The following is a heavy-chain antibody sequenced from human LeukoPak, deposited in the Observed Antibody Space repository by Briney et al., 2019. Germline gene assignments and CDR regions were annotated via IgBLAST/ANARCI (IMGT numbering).Heavy chain of an antibody. CDR1: GDSIGGGAFY. Sequence: PSETLSLTCDVSGDSIGGGAFYWGWVRQSPGEGREWIGSIYYSGNIYNNPSLKSRVTVSIDTSNNRFSLRLKSVTAADTAIYYCARGLSGGWAAVFDYWGQGTLVTVSS. V-gene: IGHV4-39*02. CDR3: ARGLSGGWAAVFDY. CDR2: IYYSGNI. J-gene: IGHJ4*02. D-gene: IGHD3-10*01.